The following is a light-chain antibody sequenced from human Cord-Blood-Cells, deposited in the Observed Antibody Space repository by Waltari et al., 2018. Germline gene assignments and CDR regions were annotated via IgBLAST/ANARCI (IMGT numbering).Light chain of an antibody. CDR3: SSYAGSNNLGV. Sequence: QSALTQPPSASGSPGQSVTISCTRTSSDVDAYNYVSWYQQHPGKAPKLMIYEVSKRPSGVPDRFSGSKSGNTASLTVSGLQAEDEADYYCSSYAGSNNLGVFGTGTKVTVL. V-gene: IGLV2-8*01. CDR1: SSDVDAYNY. J-gene: IGLJ1*01. CDR2: EVS.